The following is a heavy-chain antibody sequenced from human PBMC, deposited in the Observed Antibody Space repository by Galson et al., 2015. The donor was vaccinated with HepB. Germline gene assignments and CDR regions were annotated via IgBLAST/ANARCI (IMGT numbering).Heavy chain of an antibody. J-gene: IGHJ5*02. CDR2: ISGSGGST. D-gene: IGHD3-22*01. Sequence: CAASGFTFSSYAMSWVRQAPGKGLEWVSAISGSGGSTYYADSVKGRFTISRDNSKNTLYLQMNSLRAEDTAVYYCAKDPKGPYYYDSSGYYSAWGQGTLVTVSS. CDR1: GFTFSSYA. CDR3: AKDPKGPYYYDSSGYYSA. V-gene: IGHV3-23*01.